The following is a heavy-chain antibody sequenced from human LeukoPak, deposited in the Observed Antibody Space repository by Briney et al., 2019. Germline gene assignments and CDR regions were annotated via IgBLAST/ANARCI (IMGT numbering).Heavy chain of an antibody. CDR3: ARDRTTVTTFRYFDY. V-gene: IGHV3-66*01. CDR2: IYSGGST. Sequence: PGGSLRLSCAASGFTVSSNDMGWVRQAPGKGLEWVSVIYSGGSTYYADSVKGRFTISTNNSKNTLYLQMNSLRAEDTAVYYCARDRTTVTTFRYFDYWGQGPLVTVSS. D-gene: IGHD4-17*01. CDR1: GFTVSSND. J-gene: IGHJ4*02.